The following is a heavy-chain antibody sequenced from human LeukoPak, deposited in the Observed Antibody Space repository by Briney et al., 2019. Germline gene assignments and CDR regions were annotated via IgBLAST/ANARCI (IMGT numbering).Heavy chain of an antibody. Sequence: GGSLRLSCAASGFTFSNYGMNWVRQAPGKGLEWVSVISGSGGSVYYADSVQGRFTISRDNAKNSLYLQMNSLRAEDTAVYYCARDQRYRSDFDYWGQGTLVTVSS. CDR3: ARDQRYRSDFDY. CDR1: GFTFSNYG. J-gene: IGHJ4*02. V-gene: IGHV3-23*01. D-gene: IGHD5-18*01. CDR2: ISGSGGSV.